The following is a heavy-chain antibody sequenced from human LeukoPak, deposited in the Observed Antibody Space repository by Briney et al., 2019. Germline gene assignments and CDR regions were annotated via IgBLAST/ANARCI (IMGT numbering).Heavy chain of an antibody. CDR1: GFTFSSYG. J-gene: IGHJ4*02. CDR3: AKDAVRYYDSSGYSYFDY. Sequence: QPGRSLRLSCAASGFTFSSYGMHWVRQAPGKGLEWVAVISYDGSNKYYADSVKGRFTISRDNSKNMLYLQMNSLRAEDTAVYYCAKDAVRYYDSSGYSYFDYWGQGTLVTVSS. CDR2: ISYDGSNK. V-gene: IGHV3-30*18. D-gene: IGHD3-22*01.